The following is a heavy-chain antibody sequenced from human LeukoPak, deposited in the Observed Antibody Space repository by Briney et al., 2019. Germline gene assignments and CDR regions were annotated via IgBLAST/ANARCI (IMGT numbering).Heavy chain of an antibody. CDR3: VKVGGTGHFDY. Sequence: SETLSLTYTVSGGSISSYYWTWIRQPPGKGLEWLGYVHYNGQTNYNPSLQSRATMSVDMSKNQFSLRLTSVTAADTAVYYCVKVGGTGHFDYWGRGALVTVSS. J-gene: IGHJ4*02. D-gene: IGHD7-27*01. V-gene: IGHV4-59*01. CDR2: VHYNGQT. CDR1: GGSISSYY.